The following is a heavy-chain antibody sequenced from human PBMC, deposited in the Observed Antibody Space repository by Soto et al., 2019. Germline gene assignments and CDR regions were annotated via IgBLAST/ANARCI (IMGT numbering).Heavy chain of an antibody. J-gene: IGHJ4*02. Sequence: QITLKESGPTLVKPTQTLTLTCTFSGFSLKSSGVGVGWIRQPPGKAPEWLALTFCTNDRRYSPSLQNRLTITKDTSKNPVVLTISNMDPVDTARYYRSLRRNVSSDTVAEFEYWGPGTLVTVAS. D-gene: IGHD1-26*01. V-gene: IGHV2-5*01. CDR1: GFSLKSSGVG. CDR2: TFCTNDR. CDR3: SLRRNVSSDTVAEFEY.